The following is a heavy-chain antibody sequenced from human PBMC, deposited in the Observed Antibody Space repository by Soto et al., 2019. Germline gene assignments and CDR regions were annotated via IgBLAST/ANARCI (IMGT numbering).Heavy chain of an antibody. J-gene: IGHJ4*02. CDR3: ARGPQFGELGV. V-gene: IGHV4-31*03. CDR1: GGSISSGGYY. D-gene: IGHD3-10*01. CDR2: IYYSGST. Sequence: PSETLSLTCTVSGGSISSGGYYWSWIRQHPGKGLEWIGYIYYSGSTYYTPSLKSRVTISVDTSKNQFSLKLSPVTAADTAVYYCARGPQFGELGVWGQGTLVTVYS.